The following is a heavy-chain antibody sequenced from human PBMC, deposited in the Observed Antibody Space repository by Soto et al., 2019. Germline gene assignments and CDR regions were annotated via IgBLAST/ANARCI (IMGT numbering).Heavy chain of an antibody. J-gene: IGHJ4*02. D-gene: IGHD3-22*01. CDR3: TTDNYYDSSGYYYRYFDY. V-gene: IGHV3-15*01. CDR2: IKSKTDGGTT. Sequence: GGSLRLSCAASGFTFSNAWMSWVRQAPGKGLEWVGRIKSKTDGGTTDYAAPVKGRFTISRDDSKNTLYLQMNSLKTEDTAVYYCTTDNYYDSSGYYYRYFDYWGQGTLVTVSS. CDR1: GFTFSNAW.